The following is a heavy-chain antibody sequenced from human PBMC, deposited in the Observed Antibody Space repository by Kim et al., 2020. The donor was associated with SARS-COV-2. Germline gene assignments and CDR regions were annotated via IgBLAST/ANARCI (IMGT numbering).Heavy chain of an antibody. Sequence: ASVKVSCKSSGYTFTSYGISWVRQAPGQGIEWMGWISAYNGNTNYAQKLQGRVTMTTDTSTSTAYMELRSLRSDDTAVYYWARSPSGGILWFGEFPFDYWGQGTLVTVSS. D-gene: IGHD3-10*01. J-gene: IGHJ4*02. CDR1: GYTFTSYG. CDR2: ISAYNGNT. CDR3: ARSPSGGILWFGEFPFDY. V-gene: IGHV1-18*01.